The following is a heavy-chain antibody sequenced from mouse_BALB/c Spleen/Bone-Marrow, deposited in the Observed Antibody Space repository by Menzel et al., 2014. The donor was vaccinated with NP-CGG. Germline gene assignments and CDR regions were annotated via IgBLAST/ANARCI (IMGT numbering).Heavy chain of an antibody. J-gene: IGHJ4*01. Sequence: EVQGVESGRGLVKPGGSLKLSCAASGFTFSDYYMYWVRQTPEKRLEWVATISDGGSYTYYPDSVKGRFTISRDNAKNNLYLQMSSLKSEDTAMYYCAREMAMDYWGQGTSVTVSS. CDR2: ISDGGSYT. CDR3: AREMAMDY. V-gene: IGHV5-4*02. CDR1: GFTFSDYY.